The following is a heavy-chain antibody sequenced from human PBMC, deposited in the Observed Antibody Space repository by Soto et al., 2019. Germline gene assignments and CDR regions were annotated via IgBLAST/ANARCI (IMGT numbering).Heavy chain of an antibody. CDR1: GFTFSSYG. CDR2: IWYDGSNK. D-gene: IGHD4-4*01. CDR3: AKDEGDNSNYYYFDF. V-gene: IGHV3-33*06. J-gene: IGHJ4*02. Sequence: GGSLRLSCAASGFTFSSYGMHWVRQAPGKGLEWVAVIWYDGSNKYYADSVKGRFTISRDNSKNTLYLQMNSLRAEDTAVYYCAKDEGDNSNYYYFDFWGQGTRVTVSS.